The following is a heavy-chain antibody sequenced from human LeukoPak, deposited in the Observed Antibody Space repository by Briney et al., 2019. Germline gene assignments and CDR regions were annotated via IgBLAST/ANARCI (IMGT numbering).Heavy chain of an antibody. Sequence: SETLSLTCTVSGGSISSSSYYWGWIRQPPGKGLEWIGSIYYSGSTYYNPSLKSRVTISVDTSKNQFSLKLSSVTAADTAVYYCGGYRSYYYYGMDVWGQGTTVTVSS. D-gene: IGHD3-22*01. CDR3: GGYRSYYYYGMDV. CDR1: GGSISSSSYY. J-gene: IGHJ6*02. V-gene: IGHV4-39*01. CDR2: IYYSGST.